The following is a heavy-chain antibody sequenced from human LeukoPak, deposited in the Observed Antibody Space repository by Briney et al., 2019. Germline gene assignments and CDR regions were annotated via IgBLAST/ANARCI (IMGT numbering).Heavy chain of an antibody. CDR2: GSESGGT. D-gene: IGHD5-24*01. V-gene: IGHV4-34*01. CDR1: GGSLNGHY. J-gene: IGHJ4*02. Sequence: SETLSLTCAVYGGSLNGHYWSWLRQPPGKGLEWIGEGSESGGTKFNPSLKSRVTISVDTSKNQFSLKLSSVTAADTAVYYCARVIQGRRDGYKFDYWGQGTLVTVSS. CDR3: ARVIQGRRDGYKFDY.